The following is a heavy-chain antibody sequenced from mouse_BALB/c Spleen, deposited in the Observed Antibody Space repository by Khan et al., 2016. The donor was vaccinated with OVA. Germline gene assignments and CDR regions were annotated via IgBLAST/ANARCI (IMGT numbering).Heavy chain of an antibody. CDR1: GFIFSSYS. CDR3: ASHLTGSFAY. D-gene: IGHD4-1*01. V-gene: IGHV5-6*01. Sequence: EVELVESGGDLVKPGGSLKLSCAASGFIFSSYSMSWVRQTPDKRLEWVATISSGGDYTYYPDSVKGRFTISRDDAKNTLYLQMSSLKSEDTAMYYCASHLTGSFAYWGQGTLVTGSA. J-gene: IGHJ3*01. CDR2: ISSGGDYT.